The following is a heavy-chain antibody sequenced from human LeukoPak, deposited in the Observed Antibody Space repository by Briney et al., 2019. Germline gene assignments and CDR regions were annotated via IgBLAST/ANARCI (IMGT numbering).Heavy chain of an antibody. CDR3: ARAVSGRLDY. CDR2: IYYSGST. V-gene: IGHV4-59*08. D-gene: IGHD6-19*01. Sequence: PSETLSLTCTVSGGSMSPYHWGWIRQPPGKGLEWTEYIYYSGSTNYNPSLKSRVTISVDTSKNQFSLKLSSVTAADTAIYYCARAVSGRLDYWGQGTLVTVSS. CDR1: GGSMSPYH. J-gene: IGHJ4*02.